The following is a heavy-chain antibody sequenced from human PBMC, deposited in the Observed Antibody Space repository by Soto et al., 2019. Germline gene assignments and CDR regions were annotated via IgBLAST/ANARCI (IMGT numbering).Heavy chain of an antibody. Sequence: PGGSLRLSCAASGFTVSTNYMSWVRQAPGKGLEWVSAISGSGGSTYYADSVKGRFTISRDNSKNTLYLQMNSLRAEDTAVYYCAKAPLVGAISPWDYWGQGTLVTVSS. CDR3: AKAPLVGAISPWDY. V-gene: IGHV3-23*01. CDR1: GFTVSTNY. J-gene: IGHJ4*02. D-gene: IGHD1-26*01. CDR2: ISGSGGST.